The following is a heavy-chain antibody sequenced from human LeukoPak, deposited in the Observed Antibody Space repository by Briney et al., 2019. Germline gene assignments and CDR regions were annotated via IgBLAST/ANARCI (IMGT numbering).Heavy chain of an antibody. CDR3: ARVKIGTFDY. CDR2: IYYSGST. D-gene: IGHD6-13*01. CDR1: GGSISSYY. J-gene: IGHJ4*02. V-gene: IGHV4-59*01. Sequence: SETLSLTCTVSGGSISSYYWSWLRQPPGKGLEWIGYIYYSGSTNYNPPLKSRVTISVDTSKNQFSLKLSSVTAADTAVYYCARVKIGTFDYWGQGTLVTVSS.